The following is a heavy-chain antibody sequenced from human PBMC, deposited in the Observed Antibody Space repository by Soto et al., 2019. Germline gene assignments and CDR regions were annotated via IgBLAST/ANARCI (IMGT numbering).Heavy chain of an antibody. V-gene: IGHV4-39*01. J-gene: IGHJ2*01. D-gene: IGHD3-22*01. CDR1: GGSISSSSYY. CDR3: ARHPGYYDSSGYLTARHSQRKYWYFDL. CDR2: IYYSGRT. Sequence: QLQLQESGPGLVKPSETLSLTCTVSGGSISSSSYYWGWIRQPPGKGLEWIGSIYYSGRTYYNPSLKSRVTLSVDTSKNQVALKLSSVTAADTAVYYCARHPGYYDSSGYLTARHSQRKYWYFDLWGRGTLVSVSS.